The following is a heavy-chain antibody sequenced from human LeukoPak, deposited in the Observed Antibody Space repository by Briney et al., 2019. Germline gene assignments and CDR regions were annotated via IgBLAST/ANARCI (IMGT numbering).Heavy chain of an antibody. D-gene: IGHD3-22*01. CDR1: GYSISSGYY. V-gene: IGHV4-38-2*02. Sequence: PSETLSLTCTVSGYSISSGYYWGWIRQPPGKGLEWIGSIYHSGSTYYNPSLKSRVTISVDTSKNQFSLKLSSVTAADTAVYYCARDLRAPANYDSSGYYRDWGQGTLVTVSS. CDR3: ARDLRAPANYDSSGYYRD. J-gene: IGHJ4*02. CDR2: IYHSGST.